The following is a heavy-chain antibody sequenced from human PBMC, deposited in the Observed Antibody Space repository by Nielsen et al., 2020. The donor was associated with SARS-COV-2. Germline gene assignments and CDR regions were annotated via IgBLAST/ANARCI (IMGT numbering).Heavy chain of an antibody. CDR1: GFNFSDYG. V-gene: IGHV3-30*03. CDR2: ISYDGSNK. CDR3: ARVPSSGWSGPPLFSYYYYGMDV. D-gene: IGHD6-19*01. J-gene: IGHJ6*02. Sequence: GGSLRLSCAASGFNFSDYGMHWVRQAPGKGLDWVAVISYDGSNKYSADSVKGRFTISRGNSKNTLYLQMHSLRAEDTAVYYCARVPSSGWSGPPLFSYYYYGMDVWGQGTTVTVSS.